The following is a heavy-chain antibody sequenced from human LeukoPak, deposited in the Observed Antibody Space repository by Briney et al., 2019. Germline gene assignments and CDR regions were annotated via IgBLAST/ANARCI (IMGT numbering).Heavy chain of an antibody. J-gene: IGHJ6*03. CDR1: GGSISSSSYY. D-gene: IGHD3/OR15-3a*01. CDR2: IYYSGST. V-gene: IGHV4-39*01. CDR3: ARLDDYYYYMDV. Sequence: SETLSLTCTVSGGSISSSSYYWGWIRQPPGKGLEWIGSIYYSGSTYYNPSLKSRVTISVDTSKNQFSLKLSSVTAADTAVYYCARLDDYYYYMDVWGKGTTVTISS.